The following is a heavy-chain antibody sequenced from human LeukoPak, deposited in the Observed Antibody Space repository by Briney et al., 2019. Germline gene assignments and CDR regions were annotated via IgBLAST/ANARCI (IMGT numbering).Heavy chain of an antibody. D-gene: IGHD3-16*01. J-gene: IGHJ3*02. V-gene: IGHV3-43*02. CDR2: ISGDGGST. CDR3: AREGADAFDI. CDR1: GFTFDDYA. Sequence: GGSLRLSCAASGFTFDDYAMHWVRQAPGKGLEWVSLISGDGGSTYYADSVKGRFTISRDNAKNSLYLQMNSLRAEDTAVYYCAREGADAFDIWGQGTMVTVSS.